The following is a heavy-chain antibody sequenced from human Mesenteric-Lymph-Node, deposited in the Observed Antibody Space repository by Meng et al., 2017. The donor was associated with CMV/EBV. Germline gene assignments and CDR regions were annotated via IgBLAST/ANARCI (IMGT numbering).Heavy chain of an antibody. CDR1: GFTFGSHA. J-gene: IGHJ4*02. CDR3: TTKDGYRSATEY. D-gene: IGHD5-24*01. CDR2: IKSKTDGGTT. Sequence: GFTFGSHAVIWVRQAPGKGLEWVGQIKSKTDGGTTDYAAPVKGRFSISRDDSKNTLYVQMHSLKIEDTALYYCTTKDGYRSATEYWGQGTLVTVSS. V-gene: IGHV3-15*01.